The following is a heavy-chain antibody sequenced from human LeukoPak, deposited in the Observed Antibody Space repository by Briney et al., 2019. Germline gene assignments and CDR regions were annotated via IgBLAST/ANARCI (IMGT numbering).Heavy chain of an antibody. CDR2: ISWNSGSI. Sequence: PGGSLRLSCAASGFTFVDYAMHWVRQAPGKGLERVSGISWNSGSIGYADSVKGRFTISRDNAKNSLYLQMNSLRAEDTALYYCAKGPSQNYYYYYMDVWGKGTTVTVSS. CDR3: AKGPSQNYYYYYMDV. CDR1: GFTFVDYA. J-gene: IGHJ6*03. V-gene: IGHV3-9*01.